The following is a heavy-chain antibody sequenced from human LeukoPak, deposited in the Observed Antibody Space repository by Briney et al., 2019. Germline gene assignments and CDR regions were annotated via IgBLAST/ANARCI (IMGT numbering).Heavy chain of an antibody. J-gene: IGHJ4*02. Sequence: GGSLRLSCAASGFTVSSNYMSWVRQAPGKGLEWVSVIYSGGSTYYADSVKGRFTISRDNSKNTLYLQMNSLRAEDTAVYYCARDAQQDTAMEAPFDYWGQGTLVTVSS. CDR2: IYSGGST. CDR3: ARDAQQDTAMEAPFDY. D-gene: IGHD5-18*01. CDR1: GFTVSSNY. V-gene: IGHV3-53*01.